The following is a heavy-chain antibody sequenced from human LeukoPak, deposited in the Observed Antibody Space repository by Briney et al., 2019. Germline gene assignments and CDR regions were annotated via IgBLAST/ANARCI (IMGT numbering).Heavy chain of an antibody. CDR2: ISYDGSNK. CDR3: ARGGQSGSGTGPY. D-gene: IGHD1-26*01. CDR1: GFTFSSYA. V-gene: IGHV3-30-3*01. J-gene: IGHJ4*02. Sequence: GGSLRLSCAASGFTFSSYAMHWVRQAPGKGLEWVAVISYDGSNKYYADYVKGRFTISRDNSKNTLYLQMNSLRAENTAVYYCARGGQSGSGTGPYWGQGTLVTVSS.